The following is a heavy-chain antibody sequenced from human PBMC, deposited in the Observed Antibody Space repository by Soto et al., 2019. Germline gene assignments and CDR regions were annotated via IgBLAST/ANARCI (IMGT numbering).Heavy chain of an antibody. Sequence: QVQLQESGPGLVKPSQTLSLTCTVSGGSISSGDYYWSWIRQPPGKGLEWIGYIYYSGSTYYNPSLKNRVTISVDTSKNQYSLKLSSVTAADTAVYYCARDHTVTTSSESNWFDPWGQGTLVTVSS. CDR2: IYYSGST. D-gene: IGHD4-17*01. CDR3: ARDHTVTTSSESNWFDP. V-gene: IGHV4-30-4*01. CDR1: GGSISSGDYY. J-gene: IGHJ5*02.